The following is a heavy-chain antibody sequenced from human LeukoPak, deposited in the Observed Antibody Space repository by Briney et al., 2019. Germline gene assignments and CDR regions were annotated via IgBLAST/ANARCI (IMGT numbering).Heavy chain of an antibody. Sequence: SETLSLTCTVSGGSITSSHYYWCWIRQPPGKGLEWIGRIYTSGSTNYNPSLKSRVTMSVDTSKNQFSLKLSSVTAADTAVYYCARGRYGSGSYSFDYWGQGTLVTVSS. CDR2: IYTSGST. V-gene: IGHV4-61*05. CDR1: GGSITSSHYY. D-gene: IGHD3-10*01. CDR3: ARGRYGSGSYSFDY. J-gene: IGHJ4*02.